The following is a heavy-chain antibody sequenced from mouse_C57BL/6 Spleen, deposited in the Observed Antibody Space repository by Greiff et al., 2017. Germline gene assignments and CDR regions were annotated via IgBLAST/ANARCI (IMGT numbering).Heavy chain of an antibody. Sequence: QVQLQQSGAELMKPGASVKLSCQATGYTFTGYWIEWVKQRPGPGLEWIGEILPGSGSPNYNEKFKGKATLTADTSSNTAYMQLSSLTTEDSAIYYCASLYGSSPYWYFDVWGTGTTVTVSS. J-gene: IGHJ1*03. V-gene: IGHV1-9*01. CDR3: ASLYGSSPYWYFDV. CDR1: GYTFTGYW. D-gene: IGHD1-1*01. CDR2: ILPGSGSP.